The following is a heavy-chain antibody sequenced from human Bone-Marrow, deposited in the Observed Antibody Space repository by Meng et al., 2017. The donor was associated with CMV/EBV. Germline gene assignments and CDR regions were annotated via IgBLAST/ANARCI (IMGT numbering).Heavy chain of an antibody. CDR2: FDPEDGET. CDR3: ATIYCSSTSCYPTRFDP. Sequence: ASVKVSCKVSGYTLTELSMHWVRQAPGKGLEWMGGFDPEDGETIYAQKFQGRVTMTEDTSTDTAYMELSSLRSEDTAVYYCATIYCSSTSCYPTRFDPWGQGPLVTVSS. CDR1: GYTLTELS. D-gene: IGHD2-2*01. J-gene: IGHJ5*02. V-gene: IGHV1-24*01.